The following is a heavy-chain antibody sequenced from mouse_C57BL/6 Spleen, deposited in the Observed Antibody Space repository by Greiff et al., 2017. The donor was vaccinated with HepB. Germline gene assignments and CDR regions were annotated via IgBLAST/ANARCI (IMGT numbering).Heavy chain of an antibody. Sequence: EVQRVESGGGLVKPGGSLKLSCAASGFTFSSYAMSWVRQTPEKRLEWVATISDGGSYTYYPDNVKGRFTISRDNAKNNLYLQMSHLKSEDTAMYYFARDGRHCLFAYWGQGTLVTVSA. CDR1: GFTFSSYA. D-gene: IGHD1-2*01. CDR3: ARDGRHCLFAY. CDR2: ISDGGSYT. J-gene: IGHJ3*01. V-gene: IGHV5-4*01.